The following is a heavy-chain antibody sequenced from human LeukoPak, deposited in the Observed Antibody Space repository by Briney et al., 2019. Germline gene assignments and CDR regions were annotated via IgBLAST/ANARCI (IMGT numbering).Heavy chain of an antibody. CDR2: IYYSGST. V-gene: IGHV4-39*01. J-gene: IGHJ4*02. CDR1: GGSISSRSYY. D-gene: IGHD6-13*01. Sequence: SETLSLTCTVSGGSISSRSYYWGWIRQPPGKGLEWIGSIYYSGSTYYNPSLKSRVTISVDTSKNQFSLKLSSVTAADTAVYYCARLRAAALDYWGQGTLVTVSS. CDR3: ARLRAAALDY.